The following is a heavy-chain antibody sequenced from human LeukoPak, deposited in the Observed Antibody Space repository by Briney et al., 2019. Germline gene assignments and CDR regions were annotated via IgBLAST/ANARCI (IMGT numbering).Heavy chain of an antibody. D-gene: IGHD4-17*01. CDR2: IRSKAGSYAT. CDR3: TGGTTVTTLDY. V-gene: IGHV3-73*01. CDR1: GFTFSGSA. Sequence: GGSLRLSCVASGFTFSGSAMYWVRQASGKGLEWVARIRSKAGSYATEYAASVKGRFTISREDSKNTAYLQMNSLKTEDTAVYYCTGGTTVTTLDYWGQGTLVTVS. J-gene: IGHJ4*02.